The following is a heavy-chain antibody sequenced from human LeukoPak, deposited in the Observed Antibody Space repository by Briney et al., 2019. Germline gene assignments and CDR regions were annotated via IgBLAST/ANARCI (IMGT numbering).Heavy chain of an antibody. CDR1: GFTFSSYG. V-gene: IGHV3-23*01. D-gene: IGHD5-24*01. CDR3: ARQRDGYNSG. J-gene: IGHJ4*02. Sequence: GGSLRLSCAASGFTFSSYGMSWVRQAPGKGLEWVSGISGSGGRTYYADSVKGRFTISRDNSKNTLYLQMNSLRAEDTAVYYCARQRDGYNSGWGQGTLVTVSS. CDR2: ISGSGGRT.